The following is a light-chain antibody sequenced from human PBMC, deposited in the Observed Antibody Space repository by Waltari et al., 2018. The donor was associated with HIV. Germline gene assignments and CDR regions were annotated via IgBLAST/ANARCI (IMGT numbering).Light chain of an antibody. J-gene: IGLJ2*01. V-gene: IGLV2-14*03. CDR3: STHTTSDTLI. CDR2: EVT. CDR1: TSAFGRYNS. Sequence: QSALTQPASVSGSPGQSVTISCTGTTSAFGRYNSVSCYQQHPGNVPKVIIYEVTSRPSGVPHRFSGSRSGNTASLTISGLQAEDEAVYYCSTHTTSDTLIFGGGTKLTVL.